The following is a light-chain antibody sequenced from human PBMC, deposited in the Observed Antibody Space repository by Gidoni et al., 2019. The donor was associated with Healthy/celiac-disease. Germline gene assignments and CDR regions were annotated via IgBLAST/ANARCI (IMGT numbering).Light chain of an antibody. CDR3: QXXYSXXT. J-gene: IGKJ3*01. Sequence: SLQSGVPSRFSGSGSGTDFTLTISSLQPEDFATXYCQXXYSXXTFXPGTKVDIK. V-gene: IGKV1-39*01.